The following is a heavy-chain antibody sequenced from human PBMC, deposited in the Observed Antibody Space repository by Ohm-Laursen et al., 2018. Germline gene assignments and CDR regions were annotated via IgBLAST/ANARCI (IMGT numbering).Heavy chain of an antibody. D-gene: IGHD4-17*01. Sequence: SLRLSCAASGFTFSTYTMNWVRQAPGKGLEWVSVIYSGGGTNYADSVKGRFTIPRDNSKNTLYLQMNSLRAEDTAVYYCARSIKDYGDYGWGQGTLVTVSS. V-gene: IGHV3-53*01. J-gene: IGHJ4*02. CDR2: IYSGGGT. CDR3: ARSIKDYGDYG. CDR1: GFTFSTYT.